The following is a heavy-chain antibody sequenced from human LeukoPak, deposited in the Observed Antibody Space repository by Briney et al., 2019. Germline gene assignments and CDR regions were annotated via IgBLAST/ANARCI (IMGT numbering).Heavy chain of an antibody. D-gene: IGHD7-27*01. CDR1: GFTFGDYA. Sequence: GGSLRLSCTVSGFTFGDYAINWVRQAPGTGLEWVGFIRSKAFGETAEYAASVKGRFTISRDDSKSIAYLQMNSLKTEDTAVYYCTRDRGSSTLGDYWGQGTLVTVSS. J-gene: IGHJ4*02. V-gene: IGHV3-49*04. CDR2: IRSKAFGETA. CDR3: TRDRGSSTLGDY.